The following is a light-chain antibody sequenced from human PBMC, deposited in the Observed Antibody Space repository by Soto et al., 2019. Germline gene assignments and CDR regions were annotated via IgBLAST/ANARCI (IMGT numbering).Light chain of an antibody. J-gene: IGLJ1*01. CDR1: SSDVGGYIY. CDR2: EVS. Sequence: SVLTQPPSASGSLGQSVTISCTGTSSDVGGYIYVSWYQQHPGKAPKNIIYEVSRRPSGVPERFSGSKSGNTASLTVSGTQAMDEADYYCQAWDSSTYVFGTGTKVTV. CDR3: QAWDSSTYV. V-gene: IGLV2-8*01.